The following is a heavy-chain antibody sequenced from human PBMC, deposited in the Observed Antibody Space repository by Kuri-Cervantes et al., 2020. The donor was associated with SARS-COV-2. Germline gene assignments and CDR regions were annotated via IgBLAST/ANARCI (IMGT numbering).Heavy chain of an antibody. Sequence: GGSLRLSCAPSGFTFSYNTMHWVRQAPGKGLEWVSILWYDGTYKSCSDSVRGRFTISRDNSKNILYLQMDSLRVEDTAIYYCARGGHSGFDYPLKYWGQGTLVTVSS. CDR3: ARGGHSGFDYPLKY. J-gene: IGHJ4*02. CDR1: GFTFSYNT. V-gene: IGHV3-33*01. D-gene: IGHD5-12*01. CDR2: LWYDGTYK.